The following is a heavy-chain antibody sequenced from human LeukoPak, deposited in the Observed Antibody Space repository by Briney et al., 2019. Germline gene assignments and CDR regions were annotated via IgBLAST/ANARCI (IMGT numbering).Heavy chain of an antibody. CDR1: GGSISSSSYY. CDR2: IYYSGST. V-gene: IGHV4-39*01. CDR3: ARLADMITFGGVRDY. J-gene: IGHJ4*02. Sequence: PSETLSLTCTVSGGSISSSSYYWGWIRQPPGKGLEWIGSIYYSGSTYYNPSLKSRVTISVDTSKNQFSLKLSSVTAADTAVYYYARLADMITFGGVRDYWGQGTLVTVSS. D-gene: IGHD3-16*01.